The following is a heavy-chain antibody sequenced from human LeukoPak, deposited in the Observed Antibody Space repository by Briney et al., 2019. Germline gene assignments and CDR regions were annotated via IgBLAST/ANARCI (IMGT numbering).Heavy chain of an antibody. D-gene: IGHD5-24*01. V-gene: IGHV4-59*01. CDR1: GGSISGYY. CDR2: IYYSGST. Sequence: SETLSLTCTVSGGSISGYYWSWIRQPPGKGLEWIGYIYYSGSTNYNPSLKSRVTISVDTSKNQFSLKLSSVTAADTAVYYCARGMATITPYFDYWGQGTLVTVSS. CDR3: ARGMATITPYFDY. J-gene: IGHJ4*02.